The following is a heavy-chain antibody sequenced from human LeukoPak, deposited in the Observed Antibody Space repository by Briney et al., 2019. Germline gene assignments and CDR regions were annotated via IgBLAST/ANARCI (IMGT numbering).Heavy chain of an antibody. CDR2: IYYSGNT. Sequence: SQTLSLTCTVSGGSISSGDYYWSWIRQPPGRGLEFIGYIYYSGNTYYNPSLKSRVTISVDTSKNQFSLKLSSVTAADTAVHYCASRPESEAYFDYWGQGTLVTVSS. V-gene: IGHV4-30-4*01. J-gene: IGHJ4*02. CDR3: ASRPESEAYFDY. CDR1: GGSISSGDYY.